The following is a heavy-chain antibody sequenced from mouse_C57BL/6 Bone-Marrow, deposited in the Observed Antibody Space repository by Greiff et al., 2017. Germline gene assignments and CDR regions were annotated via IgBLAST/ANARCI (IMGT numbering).Heavy chain of an antibody. CDR1: GYTFTSYW. V-gene: IGHV1-74*01. CDR2: IHPSASDT. J-gene: IGHJ1*03. D-gene: IGHD1-1*01. CDR3: AIHYGSSYGWYFDV. Sequence: QVQLQQPGAELVKPGASVKVSCKASGYTFTSYWMHWVKQRPGQGLEWIGRIHPSASDTNYNQKFKGKATLTVDKSSSTAYMQLSSLTSEDSAVYDCAIHYGSSYGWYFDVWGTGTTVTVSS.